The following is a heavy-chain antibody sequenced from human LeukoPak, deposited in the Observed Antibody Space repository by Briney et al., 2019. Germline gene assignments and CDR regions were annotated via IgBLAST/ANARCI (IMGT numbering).Heavy chain of an antibody. Sequence: GGSLRLSCAASGFTFSSYWMSWVRQAPGKGLEWVANIKQDGSEKYYVDSVKGRFTISRDNAKNSLYLQMNSLRAEDTAVYYCARYPMIVVVMGGFLDYWGQGTLVTVSS. D-gene: IGHD3-22*01. CDR2: IKQDGSEK. CDR3: ARYPMIVVVMGGFLDY. J-gene: IGHJ4*02. CDR1: GFTFSSYW. V-gene: IGHV3-7*01.